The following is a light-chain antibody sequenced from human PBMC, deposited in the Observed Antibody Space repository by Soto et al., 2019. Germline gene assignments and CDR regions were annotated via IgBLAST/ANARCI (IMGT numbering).Light chain of an antibody. CDR2: GAS. CDR1: QRVRSN. J-gene: IGKJ5*01. V-gene: IGKV3-15*01. Sequence: EIVMTQSPATLSVSPGERATLSCRASQRVRSNLAWYQQKPGQAPRRLIYGASTRATAIPAKFSGRGSGTEFTLTISSLQSEDFAVYYCQQYNKWPLTVGQGTRLEIK. CDR3: QQYNKWPLT.